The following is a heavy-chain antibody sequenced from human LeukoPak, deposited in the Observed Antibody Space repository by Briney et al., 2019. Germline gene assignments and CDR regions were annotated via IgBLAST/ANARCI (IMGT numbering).Heavy chain of an antibody. V-gene: IGHV3-9*01. Sequence: AGGSLRLSCAASGFTFDVYAMHWVRQAPGKGLEWVSGINWNGGIIGYVDSVKGRFTISRDSAKDSLHLQMNSLRPEDTALYYCAKDGGSSGRNWFDSWGQGTLATVSS. CDR3: AKDGGSSGRNWFDS. D-gene: IGHD6-19*01. J-gene: IGHJ5*01. CDR1: GFTFDVYA. CDR2: INWNGGII.